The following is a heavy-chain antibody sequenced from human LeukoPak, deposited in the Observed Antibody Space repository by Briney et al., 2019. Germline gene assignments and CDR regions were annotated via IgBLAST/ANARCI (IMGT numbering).Heavy chain of an antibody. D-gene: IGHD4-23*01. V-gene: IGHV6-1*01. J-gene: IGHJ4*02. CDR2: TYYRSKWYN. Sequence: PSQTLSLTCAISGDTVSSNRAAWNWIRQSPSRGLEWLGRTYYRSKWYNDYAVFVQSRITINPDTSKNQFSLRLNSVTSEDTAVYYCATASSEQPTNSDVLDYWGQGTLVTVSS. CDR1: GDTVSSNRAA. CDR3: ATASSEQPTNSDVLDY.